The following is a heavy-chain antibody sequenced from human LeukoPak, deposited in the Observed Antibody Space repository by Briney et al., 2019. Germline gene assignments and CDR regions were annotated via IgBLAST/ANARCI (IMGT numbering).Heavy chain of an antibody. CDR1: GGSISSYY. D-gene: IGHD2-2*01. J-gene: IGHJ5*02. V-gene: IGHV4-4*07. Sequence: SETLSLTCTVSGGSISSYYWTWIRQSAGKGLEWVGRINTSGSTNNNPSHRSRVTMSANTSKNQFSPNPTPGTAADRAVYSCGTAGGDQRWLDPWGQGTLVTVSS. CDR3: GTAGGDQRWLDP. CDR2: INTSGST.